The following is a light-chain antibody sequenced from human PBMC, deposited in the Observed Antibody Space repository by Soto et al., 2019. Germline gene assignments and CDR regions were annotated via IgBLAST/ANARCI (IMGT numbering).Light chain of an antibody. CDR1: QDINNY. CDR3: QQFDNILLYT. CDR2: DAS. Sequence: DIQSTQSPSSLSASVGDRVIITCKASQDINNYLNWYQHKPGKAPNLMIYDASYLETVVPSRFSGIGSGTNVTFTISVLQPEDVATYYSQQFDNILLYTFGQGTKLQIK. V-gene: IGKV1-33*01. J-gene: IGKJ2*01.